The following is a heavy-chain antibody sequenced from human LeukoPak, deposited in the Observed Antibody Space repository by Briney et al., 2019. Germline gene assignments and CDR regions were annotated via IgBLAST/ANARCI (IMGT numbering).Heavy chain of an antibody. CDR1: GYTFASYG. D-gene: IGHD2-15*01. J-gene: IGHJ4*02. Sequence: SVKVSCKASGYTFASYGISWVRQAPGQGLEWMGRIIPILGIANYAQKFQGRVTITADKSTSTAYMELSSLRSEDTAVYYCASRDMGSDYWGQGTLVTVSS. V-gene: IGHV1-69*04. CDR3: ASRDMGSDY. CDR2: IIPILGIA.